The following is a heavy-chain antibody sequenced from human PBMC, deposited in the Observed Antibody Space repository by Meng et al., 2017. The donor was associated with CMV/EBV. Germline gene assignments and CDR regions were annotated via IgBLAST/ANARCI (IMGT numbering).Heavy chain of an antibody. CDR3: AREGYDFWSGYQYPASGMDV. J-gene: IGHJ6*02. CDR1: GYTFTGYY. V-gene: IGHV1-2*02. CDR2: INPNSGGT. Sequence: ASVKVSCKASGYTFTGYYMHWVRQAPGQGLEWMGWINPNSGGTNYAQKFQGRVTMTRDTSISTAYMKLSRLRSDDTAVYYCAREGYDFWSGYQYPASGMDVWGQGTTVTVSS. D-gene: IGHD3-3*01.